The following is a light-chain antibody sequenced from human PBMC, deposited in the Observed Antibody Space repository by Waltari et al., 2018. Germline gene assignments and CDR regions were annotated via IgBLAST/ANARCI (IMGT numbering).Light chain of an antibody. CDR2: VAS. J-gene: IGKJ2*01. Sequence: IVLTHSPGTLSLSPGERATLSSSASQSFNINYLAWYQQKHGHDPTLLIYVASNRASGIPERISGSGAGTDVTLTISSLEPEDVAIYYCQQYGSSPPYTFGQGTKLEI. CDR3: QQYGSSPPYT. CDR1: QSFNINY. V-gene: IGKV3-20*01.